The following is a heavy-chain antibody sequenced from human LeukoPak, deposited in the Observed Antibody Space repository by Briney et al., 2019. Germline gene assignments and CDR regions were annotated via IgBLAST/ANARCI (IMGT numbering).Heavy chain of an antibody. J-gene: IGHJ4*02. CDR2: INPSGGGT. CDR1: GYTFTSYY. D-gene: IGHD6-13*01. CDR3: ASGAAAGTFSIGG. Sequence: ASLKVSCTASGYTFTSYYMHWVRQAPGQGLEWMGIINPSGGGTSYSQKLQGRVTMTTDTSTSTLHMELSSLRSEDTAVYYCASGAAAGTFSIGGGGQGTLLTVSS. V-gene: IGHV1-46*01.